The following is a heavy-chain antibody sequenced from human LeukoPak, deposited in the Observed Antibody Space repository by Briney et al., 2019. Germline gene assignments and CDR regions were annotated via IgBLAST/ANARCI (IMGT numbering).Heavy chain of an antibody. CDR3: ARGVPPKVVYQPLLLPHFDY. D-gene: IGHD2-15*01. V-gene: IGHV3-30-3*01. CDR1: GFTFSSYA. J-gene: IGHJ4*02. Sequence: GRSLRLSCAASGFTFSSYAMHWVRQAPGKGLEWVAVISYDGSNIYYADSVKGRFTISRDNSKNTLYLQMNSLRAEDTAVYYCARGVPPKVVYQPLLLPHFDYWGQGTLVTVSS. CDR2: ISYDGSNI.